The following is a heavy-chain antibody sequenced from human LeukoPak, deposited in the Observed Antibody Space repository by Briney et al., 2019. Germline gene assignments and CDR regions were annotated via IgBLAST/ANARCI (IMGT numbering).Heavy chain of an antibody. D-gene: IGHD1-26*01. CDR3: AKENPVGSTNCFDY. J-gene: IGHJ4*02. V-gene: IGHV3-23*01. CDR1: GFTFSSYP. CDR2: ITGSGDGI. Sequence: PGGSLRLSCAASGFTFSSYPMSWVRQAPGKGLEWVSAITGSGDGIYYADSVQGRFTISRDNSKNTLYLQMNTLRAEDRAVYYCAKENPVGSTNCFDYWGQGTLVTVAS.